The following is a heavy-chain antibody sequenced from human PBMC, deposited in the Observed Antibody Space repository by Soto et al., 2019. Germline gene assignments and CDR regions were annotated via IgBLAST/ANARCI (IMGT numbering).Heavy chain of an antibody. CDR1: TGSFSGYY. V-gene: IGHV4-34*01. Sequence: SETLSLTCAVYTGSFSGYYWSWIRQPPGKGLEWIGEINHGGSTNCNPSLKSRVIISVDTSKNQFSLKLSSVTAADTAVYYCARGYCSGRSCYQLNYFDPWGQGTLVTVSS. J-gene: IGHJ5*02. D-gene: IGHD2-15*01. CDR2: INHGGST. CDR3: ARGYCSGRSCYQLNYFDP.